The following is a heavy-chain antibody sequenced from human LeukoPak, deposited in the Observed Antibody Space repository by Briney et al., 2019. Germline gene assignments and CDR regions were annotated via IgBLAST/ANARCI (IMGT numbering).Heavy chain of an antibody. CDR1: GFTFSSYS. CDR3: ARVYYDFWNGAIYYYYGMDV. Sequence: GGSLRLSCAASGFTFSSYSMNWVRQAPGKGLEWVSYISSSSSTIYYADSVKGRFTISRDNAKNSLYLQMNSLRDEDTAVYYCARVYYDFWNGAIYYYYGMDVWGQGTTVTVSS. CDR2: ISSSSSTI. J-gene: IGHJ6*02. D-gene: IGHD3-3*01. V-gene: IGHV3-48*02.